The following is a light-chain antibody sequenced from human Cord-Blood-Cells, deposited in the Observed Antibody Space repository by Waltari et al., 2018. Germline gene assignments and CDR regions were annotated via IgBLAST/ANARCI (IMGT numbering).Light chain of an antibody. V-gene: IGKV3-15*01. CDR2: GAS. J-gene: IGKJ2*03. CDR1: QSVSSN. Sequence: VMTQSPATLSVSPGERASLSCRASQSVSSNLAWYQQKPGQAPRLLIYGASTRATGIPARFNGSGSGTEFTLTISSLQSEDFAVYYCQQYNNWPPSYSFGQGTKLEIK. CDR3: QQYNNWPPSYS.